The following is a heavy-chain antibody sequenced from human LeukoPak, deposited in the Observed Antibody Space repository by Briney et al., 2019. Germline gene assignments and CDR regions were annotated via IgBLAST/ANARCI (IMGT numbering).Heavy chain of an antibody. CDR2: IWHDGSHQ. Sequence: GGSLRLSCSASGFSFSSYGMHWVRQAPGKGLEWVAVIWHDGSHQYYADSEKGRFTISRDNSTNTVYLQMDRLRVEATAVYYCARDATEYGDSHFDWWGQGTLVTVSS. CDR3: ARDATEYGDSHFDW. CDR1: GFSFSSYG. D-gene: IGHD4-17*01. J-gene: IGHJ4*02. V-gene: IGHV3-33*01.